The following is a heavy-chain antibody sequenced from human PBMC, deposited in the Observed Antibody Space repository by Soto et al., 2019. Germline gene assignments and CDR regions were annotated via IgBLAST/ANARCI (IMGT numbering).Heavy chain of an antibody. Sequence: PSETLSLTCAVSGCTLSSGDHYWRWKRPPPGKGLEWIGYIYYSGSTYYNPSLKSRVTISVDTSKNQFSLKLSSVTAADTAVYYCARYDFWSAPHAAYYYGMDVWGQGTTVTGS. CDR3: ARYDFWSAPHAAYYYGMDV. D-gene: IGHD3-3*01. CDR1: GCTLSSGDHY. V-gene: IGHV4-30-4*01. CDR2: IYYSGST. J-gene: IGHJ6*02.